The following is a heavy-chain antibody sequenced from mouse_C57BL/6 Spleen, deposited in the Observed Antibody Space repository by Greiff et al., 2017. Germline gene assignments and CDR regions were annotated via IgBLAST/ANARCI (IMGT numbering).Heavy chain of an antibody. J-gene: IGHJ4*01. Sequence: QVQLQQSGAELVKPGASVKLSCKASGYTFTSYWMHWVKQRPGQGLEWIGMIHPNSGSTNYNEKFKSKATLTVDKSSSTAYMQLSSLTSEDSAVYYCARENYYGSSGPYAMDYWGQGTSVTVSS. CDR2: IHPNSGST. D-gene: IGHD1-1*01. CDR3: ARENYYGSSGPYAMDY. V-gene: IGHV1-64*01. CDR1: GYTFTSYW.